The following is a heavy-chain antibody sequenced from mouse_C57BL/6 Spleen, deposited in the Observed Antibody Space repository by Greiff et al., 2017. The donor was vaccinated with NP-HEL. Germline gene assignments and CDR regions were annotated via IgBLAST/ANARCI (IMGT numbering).Heavy chain of an antibody. CDR3: ASGTSGGFDY. D-gene: IGHD4-1*01. Sequence: QVQLQQPGAELVRPGSSVKLSCKASGYTFTSYWLDWVKQRPGQGLEWIGNIYPSDSETHYNQKFKDKATLTVDKSSSTAYMQLSSLTSEDSAVYYCASGTSGGFDYWGQGTTLTVSS. CDR1: GYTFTSYW. J-gene: IGHJ2*01. V-gene: IGHV1-61*01. CDR2: IYPSDSET.